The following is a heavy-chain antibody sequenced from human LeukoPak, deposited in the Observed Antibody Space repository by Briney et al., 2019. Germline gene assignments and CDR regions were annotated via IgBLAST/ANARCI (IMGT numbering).Heavy chain of an antibody. Sequence: SETLSLTCAVYGGSFSSYYWSWIRQSPGKGLEWIGYIYYSGSTYYNPSLKSRVTISVDTSKNQFSLKLSSVTAADTAVYYCARGLGENWFDPWGQGTLVTVSS. V-gene: IGHV4-59*06. CDR3: ARGLGENWFDP. D-gene: IGHD3-10*01. J-gene: IGHJ5*02. CDR2: IYYSGST. CDR1: GGSFSSYY.